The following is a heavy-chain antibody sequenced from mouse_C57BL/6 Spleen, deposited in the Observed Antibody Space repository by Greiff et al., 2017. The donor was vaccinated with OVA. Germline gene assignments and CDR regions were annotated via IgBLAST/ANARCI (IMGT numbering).Heavy chain of an antibody. V-gene: IGHV3-6*01. D-gene: IGHD1-1*01. CDR3: ARDPRYYGSTYYFDY. J-gene: IGHJ2*01. CDR2: ISYDGSN. Sequence: VQLQQSGPGLVKPSQSLSLTCSVTGYSITSGYYWNWIRQFPGNKLEWMGYISYDGSNNYNPSLKNRISSTRDTSKNQFFLKLNSVTTEDTATYYCARDPRYYGSTYYFDYWGQGTTLTVSS. CDR1: GYSITSGYY.